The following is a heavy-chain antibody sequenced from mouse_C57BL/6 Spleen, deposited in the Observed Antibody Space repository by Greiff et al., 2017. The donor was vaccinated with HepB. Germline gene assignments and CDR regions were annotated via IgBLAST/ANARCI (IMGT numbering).Heavy chain of an antibody. V-gene: IGHV1-15*01. CDR1: GYTFTDYE. CDR3: TRGHGSSPDY. J-gene: IGHJ2*01. CDR2: IDPETGGT. Sequence: VQLQQSGAELVRPGASVTLSCKASGYTFTDYEMHWVKQTPVHGLEWIGAIDPETGGTAYNQKFKGKAILTADKSSSTAYMELRSLTSEDSAVYYCTRGHGSSPDYWGQGTTLTVSS. D-gene: IGHD1-1*01.